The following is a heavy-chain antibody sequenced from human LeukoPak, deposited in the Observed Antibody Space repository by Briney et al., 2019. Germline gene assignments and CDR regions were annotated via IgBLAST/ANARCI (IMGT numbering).Heavy chain of an antibody. D-gene: IGHD1-26*01. Sequence: PGGSLRLSCAASGCTLSSYGMNWVRQAPGKGLEWVSYISSSTSTITYADSVKGRFTISRDNSKNTLYLQMNSLRAEDTAVYYCANTEWELLVFGYWGQGTLVTVSS. J-gene: IGHJ4*02. CDR1: GCTLSSYG. CDR3: ANTEWELLVFGY. CDR2: ISSSTSTI. V-gene: IGHV3-48*01.